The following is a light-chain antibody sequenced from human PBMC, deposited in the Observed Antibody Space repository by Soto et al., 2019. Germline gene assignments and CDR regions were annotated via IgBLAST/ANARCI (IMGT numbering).Light chain of an antibody. CDR1: QSLLHNNGYNY. J-gene: IGKJ2*01. CDR2: LVS. V-gene: IGKV2-28*01. CDR3: MQALQTPL. Sequence: DIVMTQSPLSLPVTPGEPASISCRSSQSLLHNNGYNYLDWYLQKPGQSPQLLIYLVSIRASGVPDRCSGSGSGTDFTLKISRVEAEDVGVYYCMQALQTPLFGQGTKLEIK.